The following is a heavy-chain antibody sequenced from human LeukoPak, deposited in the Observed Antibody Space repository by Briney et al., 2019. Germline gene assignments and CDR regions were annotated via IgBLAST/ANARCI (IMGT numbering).Heavy chain of an antibody. V-gene: IGHV3-21*01. Sequence: RGSPRLSSAAPGFTLTIYSMNWVRQAPGKGLEWASSLSSSSSYIYYADSVKGRFTISRANAKNSLYLQMNSLRAEDTAVYYCARDPNAYYDSCGYRPISGYWGQGTLVTVSS. J-gene: IGHJ4*02. CDR3: ARDPNAYYDSCGYRPISGY. CDR2: LSSSSSYI. D-gene: IGHD3-22*01. CDR1: GFTLTIYS.